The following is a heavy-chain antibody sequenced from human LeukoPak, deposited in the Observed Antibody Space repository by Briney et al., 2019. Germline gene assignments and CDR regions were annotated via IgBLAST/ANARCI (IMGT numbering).Heavy chain of an antibody. CDR1: GASISTGDYY. CDR2: IYYTGTT. Sequence: SETLSLTCTVSGASISTGDYYWSWLRQSPGRGLEWIGYIYYTGTTFYNPSFESRVTMSVDTSKTLFSLKLNSVTAADTAVYYCAREERLAAGYWGQGTLVTVSS. CDR3: AREERLAAGY. V-gene: IGHV4-30-4*01. D-gene: IGHD1-1*01. J-gene: IGHJ4*02.